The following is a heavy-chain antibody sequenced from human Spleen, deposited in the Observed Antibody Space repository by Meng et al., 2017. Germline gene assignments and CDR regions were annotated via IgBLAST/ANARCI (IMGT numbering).Heavy chain of an antibody. Sequence: GESLKISCAASGFTFSSYWMHWVRQAPGKGLVWVSRINNDESSTHYADSVKGRFTVSRDNAKNTLFLQMSSLRVEDTAVYYCARSYCPSTSCSTYYWGQGTLVTVSS. CDR3: ARSYCPSTSCSTYY. CDR1: GFTFSSYW. D-gene: IGHD2-2*01. V-gene: IGHV3-74*01. CDR2: INNDESST. J-gene: IGHJ4*02.